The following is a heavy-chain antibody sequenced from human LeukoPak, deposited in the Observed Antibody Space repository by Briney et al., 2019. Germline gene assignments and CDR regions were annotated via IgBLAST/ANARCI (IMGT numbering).Heavy chain of an antibody. V-gene: IGHV4-61*02. Sequence: SETLSLTCTVSGGSISSGSYYWSSIRQPAGKGLEWIGRIHTSGSTNYNPSLKSRVTISVDTSKKQFSLKLSSVTAADTAVYYCARDIGLWFGESYYYYYYMDVWGKGTTVSVSS. CDR3: ARDIGLWFGESYYYYYYMDV. CDR2: IHTSGST. J-gene: IGHJ6*03. D-gene: IGHD3-10*01. CDR1: GGSISSGSYY.